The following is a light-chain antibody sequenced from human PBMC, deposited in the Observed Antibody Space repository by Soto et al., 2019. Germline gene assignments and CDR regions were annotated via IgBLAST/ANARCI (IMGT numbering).Light chain of an antibody. V-gene: IGKV3-20*01. CDR1: QTVSSN. J-gene: IGKJ1*01. CDR2: GAS. Sequence: EIGMTQSPATLSVSPGERATLSCRASQTVSSNLAWYQQKPAQAPRLLIHGASTRATGIPTRFSGSGSGTDFTLTISRLEPEDFAVYYCQQYGSSPGTFGQGTKV. CDR3: QQYGSSPGT.